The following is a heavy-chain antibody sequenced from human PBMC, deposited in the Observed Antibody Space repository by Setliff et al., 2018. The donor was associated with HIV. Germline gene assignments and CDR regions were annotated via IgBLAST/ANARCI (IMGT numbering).Heavy chain of an antibody. CDR2: INHSGGT. Sequence: VTLSLTCAVYGRSFSGYYWNWIRQSPGKGLEWIGEINHSGGTNYNPSLKSRVTMSIDTSKNQFSLKLSSLTAADTAVYYCASSSGWYGAAQFDPWGQGTRVTVSS. J-gene: IGHJ5*02. CDR3: ASSSGWYGAAQFDP. CDR1: GRSFSGYY. V-gene: IGHV4-34*01. D-gene: IGHD6-19*01.